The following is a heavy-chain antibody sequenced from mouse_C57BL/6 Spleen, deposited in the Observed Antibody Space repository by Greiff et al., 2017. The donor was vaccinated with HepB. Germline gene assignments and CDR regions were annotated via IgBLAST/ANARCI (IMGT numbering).Heavy chain of an antibody. D-gene: IGHD2-2*01. J-gene: IGHJ2*01. Sequence: EVQVVESGGGLVQSGRSLRLSCATSGFTFSDFYMEWVRQAPGKGLEWIAASRNKANDYTTEYSASVKGRFIVSRDTSQSILYLQMNALRAEDTAIYYCARDDGYDGGFDYWGQGTTLTVSS. CDR2: SRNKANDYTT. CDR3: ARDDGYDGGFDY. CDR1: GFTFSDFY. V-gene: IGHV7-1*01.